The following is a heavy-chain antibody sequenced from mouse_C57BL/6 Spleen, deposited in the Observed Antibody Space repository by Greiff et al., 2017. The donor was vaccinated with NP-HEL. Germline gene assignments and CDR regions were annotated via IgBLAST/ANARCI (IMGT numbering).Heavy chain of an antibody. V-gene: IGHV1-15*01. CDR2: IDPETGGT. CDR3: TREGDLLSDY. Sequence: QVHVKQSGAELVRPGASVTLSCKASGYTFTDYEMHWVKQTPVHGLEWIGAIDPETGGTAYNQKFKGKAILTADKSSSTAYMELRSLTSEDSAVYYCTREGDLLSDYWGQGTTLTVSS. D-gene: IGHD2-1*01. J-gene: IGHJ2*01. CDR1: GYTFTDYE.